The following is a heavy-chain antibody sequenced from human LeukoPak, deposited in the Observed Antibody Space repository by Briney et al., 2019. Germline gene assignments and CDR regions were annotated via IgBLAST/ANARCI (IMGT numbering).Heavy chain of an antibody. Sequence: ASVKVSCKASGYTFTSYGINWVRQATGQGLEWMGWMNPNSGNTGYAQKFQGRVTMTRNTSISTAYMELSSLRSEDTAVYYCASSCSGGSCYPWSQTTTWGQGTLVTVSS. J-gene: IGHJ5*02. D-gene: IGHD2-15*01. CDR1: GYTFTSYG. CDR2: MNPNSGNT. V-gene: IGHV1-8*02. CDR3: ASSCSGGSCYPWSQTTT.